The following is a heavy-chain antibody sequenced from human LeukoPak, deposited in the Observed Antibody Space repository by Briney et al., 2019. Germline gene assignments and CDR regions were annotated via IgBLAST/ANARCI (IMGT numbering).Heavy chain of an antibody. CDR1: GFTFSSYG. V-gene: IGHV3-30*02. J-gene: IGHJ4*02. Sequence: GGSLRLSCAASGFTFSSYGMHWVRQAPGKGLEWVAFIRYDGSNKYYADSVKGRFTISRDNSKNTQYLQMNSLRAEDTAVYYCAKDKVSGSYYPFDYWGQGTLVTVSS. CDR2: IRYDGSNK. D-gene: IGHD1-26*01. CDR3: AKDKVSGSYYPFDY.